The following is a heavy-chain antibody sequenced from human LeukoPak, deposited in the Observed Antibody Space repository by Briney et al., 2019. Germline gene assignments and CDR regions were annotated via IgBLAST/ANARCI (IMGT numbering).Heavy chain of an antibody. D-gene: IGHD3-10*01. V-gene: IGHV1-69*05. Sequence: SVKVSCKASGGIFSSYAISWVRQAPGQGLEWMGGIIPIFGSTNSAQKFQGRVTITTDESTSTAYMELSSLRSEDTAVYYCAGAGIYGSGSYYLDYFDYWGQGTLVTVSS. CDR1: GGIFSSYA. CDR2: IIPIFGST. J-gene: IGHJ4*02. CDR3: AGAGIYGSGSYYLDYFDY.